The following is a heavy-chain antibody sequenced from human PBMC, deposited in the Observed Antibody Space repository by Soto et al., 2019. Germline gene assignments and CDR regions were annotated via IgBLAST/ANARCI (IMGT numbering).Heavy chain of an antibody. J-gene: IGHJ3*01. V-gene: IGHV3-21*01. CDR3: TSDRVDTLTTFRLNPNDPFDV. D-gene: IGHD4-17*01. CDR1: GLTFSSYT. CDR2: LSGYSSYI. Sequence: EVQLVESGGGLVKPGGSLRLSYTVPGLTFSSYTMNWVRQAPGKGLEWVSSLSGYSSYIYYADSVKGRFTISRDNAKNSQYLQMNSLRTEDTAVYYCTSDRVDTLTTFRLNPNDPFDVCGQGTIVAVSS.